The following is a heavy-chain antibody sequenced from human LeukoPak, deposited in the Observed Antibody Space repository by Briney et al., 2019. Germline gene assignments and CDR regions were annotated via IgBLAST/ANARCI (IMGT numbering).Heavy chain of an antibody. J-gene: IGHJ4*02. Sequence: SVKVSCKASGGTFSSYAISWVRQAPGQGLEWMGGIIPIFVTANYAQKFQGRVTITADESTSTAYMELSSLRSEDTAVYYCARVAGATKPFDYWGQGTLVTVSS. D-gene: IGHD5-12*01. V-gene: IGHV1-69*13. CDR3: ARVAGATKPFDY. CDR2: IIPIFVTA. CDR1: GGTFSSYA.